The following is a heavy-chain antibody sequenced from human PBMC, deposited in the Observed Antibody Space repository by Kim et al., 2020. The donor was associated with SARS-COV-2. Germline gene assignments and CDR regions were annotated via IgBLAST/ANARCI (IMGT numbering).Heavy chain of an antibody. D-gene: IGHD4-17*01. V-gene: IGHV3-33*06. Sequence: GGSLRLSCAASGFIFRNYGMHWVRQAPGKGLEWVAVIWYDGSNKYYADSVKGRFTISRDNSKNTLCLQMNSLRADDTAVYYCAKAPADGDYYYWGQGTLVTVSS. CDR1: GFIFRNYG. CDR3: AKAPADGDYYY. CDR2: IWYDGSNK. J-gene: IGHJ4*02.